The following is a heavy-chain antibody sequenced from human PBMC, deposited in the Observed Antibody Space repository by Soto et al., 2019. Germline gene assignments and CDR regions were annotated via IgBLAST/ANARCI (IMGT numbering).Heavy chain of an antibody. CDR2: IYYSGST. Sequence: LSLTCTVSGGSISSSSYYWGWIRQPPGKGLEWNGNIYYSGSTNYNPSLKSRVTISVDTSKNQFSLKLSSVTAADTAVYYCARDGGVYCSSTSCYSFGAGYFDYWGQGTLVTVSS. V-gene: IGHV4-39*07. D-gene: IGHD2-2*01. CDR3: ARDGGVYCSSTSCYSFGAGYFDY. J-gene: IGHJ4*02. CDR1: GGSISSSSYY.